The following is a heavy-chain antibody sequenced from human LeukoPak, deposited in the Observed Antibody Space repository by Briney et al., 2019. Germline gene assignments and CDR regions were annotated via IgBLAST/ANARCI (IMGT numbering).Heavy chain of an antibody. CDR2: IYYSGST. CDR1: GGSISSSSYY. D-gene: IGHD3-16*01. Sequence: AETLSLTCTVSGGSISSSSYYWGWIRQPPGKGMEWIGSIYYSGSTYYNPSLKSRVTISVDTSKIQFSLKLSSVTAADTAVYYCAREGETRDPVDYWGQGALVTVSS. V-gene: IGHV4-39*01. CDR3: AREGETRDPVDY. J-gene: IGHJ4*02.